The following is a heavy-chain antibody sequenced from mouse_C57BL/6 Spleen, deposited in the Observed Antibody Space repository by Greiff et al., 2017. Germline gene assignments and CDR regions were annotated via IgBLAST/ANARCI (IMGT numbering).Heavy chain of an antibody. CDR3: ARGYYASRRDYFDY. J-gene: IGHJ2*01. D-gene: IGHD1-1*01. CDR1: GYSFTDYN. V-gene: IGHV1-39*01. Sequence: VHVKQSGPELVKPGASVKISCKASGYSFTDYNMNWVKQSNGKSLEWIGVSNPNYGTTSYNQKFKGKATLTVDQSSSTAYMQLNSLTSEDSAVYYCARGYYASRRDYFDYWGQGTTLTVSS. CDR2: SNPNYGTT.